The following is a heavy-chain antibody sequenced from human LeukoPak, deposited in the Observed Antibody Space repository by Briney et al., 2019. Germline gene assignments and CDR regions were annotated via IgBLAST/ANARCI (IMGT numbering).Heavy chain of an antibody. V-gene: IGHV3-48*03. CDR1: GFTFSSYE. J-gene: IGHJ4*02. D-gene: IGHD5-24*01. Sequence: GGSLRLSCAASGFTFSSYEMNWVRQAPGKGLEWVSYISTSGSIIYYADSVKGRFTISRDNAKNSLYLQMNSLRAEDTAIYYCARLADGYNLYYFDHWGQGTLVTVSS. CDR3: ARLADGYNLYYFDH. CDR2: ISTSGSII.